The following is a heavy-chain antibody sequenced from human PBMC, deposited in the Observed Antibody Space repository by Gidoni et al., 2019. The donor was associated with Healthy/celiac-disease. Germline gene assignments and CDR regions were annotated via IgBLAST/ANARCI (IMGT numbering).Heavy chain of an antibody. CDR3: ARGGTLNSSSPPYNWFDP. J-gene: IGHJ5*02. D-gene: IGHD6-6*01. Sequence: QVQLVESGGGVVQPGGSLGLSCAASGFTFGSDGMHWVRQAPGKGLEWVAVIWYDGSNKYYADSVKGRFTISRDNSKNTLYLQMNSLRAEDTAVYYCARGGTLNSSSPPYNWFDPWGQGTLVTVSS. V-gene: IGHV3-33*01. CDR1: GFTFGSDG. CDR2: IWYDGSNK.